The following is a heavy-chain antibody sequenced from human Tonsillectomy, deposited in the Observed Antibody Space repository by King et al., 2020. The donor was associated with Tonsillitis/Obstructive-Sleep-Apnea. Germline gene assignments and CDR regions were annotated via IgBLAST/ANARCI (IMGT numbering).Heavy chain of an antibody. CDR3: ARDPTGTTGFDY. J-gene: IGHJ4*02. CDR2: INVGNGNT. V-gene: IGHV1-3*01. Sequence: QLVQSGAEVKKPGASVKVSCKASGYTFTTYAMHWVRQAPGQRLEWMGWINVGNGNTKYSQKFQGRVTITRDTSASTAYMELSSLRSEETAVYYCARDPTGTTGFDYWGQGTLVTVSS. CDR1: GYTFTTYA. D-gene: IGHD1-1*01.